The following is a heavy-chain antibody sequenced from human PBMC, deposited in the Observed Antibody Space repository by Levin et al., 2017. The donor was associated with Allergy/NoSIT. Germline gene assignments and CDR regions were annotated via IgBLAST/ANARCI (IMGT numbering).Heavy chain of an antibody. Sequence: QPGGSLRLSCAASGLTFTNYWMSWVRQAPGKGLEWVANIKEDGNEKNYVDSVKGRFTISRDNAKNSLFLQMNSLRAEDTAVYYCATEEEHWRPADYWGQGVLVTVSS. CDR2: IKEDGNEK. V-gene: IGHV3-7*01. J-gene: IGHJ4*02. D-gene: IGHD1/OR15-1a*01. CDR1: GLTFTNYW. CDR3: ATEEEHWRPADY.